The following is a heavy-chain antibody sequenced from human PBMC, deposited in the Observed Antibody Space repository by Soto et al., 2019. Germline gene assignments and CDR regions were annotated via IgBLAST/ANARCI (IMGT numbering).Heavy chain of an antibody. D-gene: IGHD5-18*01. CDR3: ARGGKIQLASEY. Sequence: QVQLQESGPGLVKPSQTLSLTCTVSGGSISSGDYYWSWIRQPPGKGLEWIGYIYYSGSTYYNPSLKSRETISVDTSKNQLSLKLSSVTAADTAVYYCARGGKIQLASEYWGEGTLVTVSS. J-gene: IGHJ4*02. V-gene: IGHV4-30-4*01. CDR1: GGSISSGDYY. CDR2: IYYSGST.